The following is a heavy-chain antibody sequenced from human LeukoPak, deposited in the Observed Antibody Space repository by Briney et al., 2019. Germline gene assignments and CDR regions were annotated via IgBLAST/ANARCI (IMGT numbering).Heavy chain of an antibody. D-gene: IGHD3-22*01. Sequence: PSETLSLTCTVSGDSMSCYYWSWIRQPPGKGREWMGYIYYTGSTNYNPSLKSRVTMPLDTSKTRCSLKLSSVTAADTAVHYCAPKDSDSGLFDYWGQGTLVTVSS. V-gene: IGHV4-59*03. CDR2: IYYTGST. CDR1: GDSMSCYY. CDR3: APKDSDSGLFDY. J-gene: IGHJ4*02.